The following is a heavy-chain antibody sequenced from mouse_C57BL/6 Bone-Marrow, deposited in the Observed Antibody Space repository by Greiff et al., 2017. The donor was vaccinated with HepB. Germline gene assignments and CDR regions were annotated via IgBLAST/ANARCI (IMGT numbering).Heavy chain of an antibody. CDR2: ISDGGSYT. V-gene: IGHV5-4*01. CDR1: GFTFSSYA. J-gene: IGHJ2*01. CDR3: ARDSAIYYYGSSYYFDY. D-gene: IGHD1-1*01. Sequence: EVNVVESGGGLVKPGGSLKLSCAASGFTFSSYAMSWVRQTPEKRLEWVATISDGGSYTYYPDNVKGRFTISRDNAKNNLYLQMSHLKSEDTAMYYCARDSAIYYYGSSYYFDYWGQGTTLTVSS.